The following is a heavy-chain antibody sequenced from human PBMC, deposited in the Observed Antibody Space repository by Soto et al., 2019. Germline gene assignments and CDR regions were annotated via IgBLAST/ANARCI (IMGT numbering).Heavy chain of an antibody. Sequence: GGSLRVCCGASYFSISTFVMHWVRQSPGRWFVXVSRINCVLTITEYAGFVPGRFTVSRDKAKNTLCLQMKSLRAEDTTVYYCAKVGYSSLPEFDPWGQGGLVTVSS. CDR2: INCVLTIT. D-gene: IGHD6-6*01. CDR3: AKVGYSSLPEFDP. J-gene: IGHJ5*02. CDR1: YFSISTFV. V-gene: IGHV3-74*03.